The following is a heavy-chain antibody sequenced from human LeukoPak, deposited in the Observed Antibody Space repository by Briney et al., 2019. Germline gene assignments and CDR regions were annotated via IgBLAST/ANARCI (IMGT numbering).Heavy chain of an antibody. CDR2: ISSSSSYI. CDR1: GFTFSSYS. D-gene: IGHD3-9*01. V-gene: IGHV3-21*04. CDR3: AKDIRLRYFDWSFDY. J-gene: IGHJ4*02. Sequence: GGSLRLSCAASGFTFSSYSMNWVRQAPGKGLEWVSSISSSSSYIYYADSVKGRFTISRDNAKNSLYLQMNSLRAEDTALYYCAKDIRLRYFDWSFDYWGQGTLVTVSS.